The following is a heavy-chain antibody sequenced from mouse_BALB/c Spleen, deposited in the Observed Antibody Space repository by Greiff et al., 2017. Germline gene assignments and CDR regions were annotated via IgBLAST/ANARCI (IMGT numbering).Heavy chain of an antibody. V-gene: IGHV1S81*02. Sequence: QVQLQQPGAELVKPGASVKLSCKASGYTFTSYWMHWVKQRPGQGLEWIGEINPSNGRTNYNEKFKSKATLTVDKSSSTAYMQLSSLTSEDSAVYYCARGGLGYFDYWGQGTTLTVSS. CDR2: INPSNGRT. CDR1: GYTFTSYW. D-gene: IGHD4-1*01. CDR3: ARGGLGYFDY. J-gene: IGHJ2*01.